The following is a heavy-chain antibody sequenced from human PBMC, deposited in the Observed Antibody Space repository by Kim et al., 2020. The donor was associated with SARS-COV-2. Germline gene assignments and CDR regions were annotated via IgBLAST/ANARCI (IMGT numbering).Heavy chain of an antibody. CDR3: ASPLGY. D-gene: IGHD3-10*01. J-gene: IGHJ4*02. Sequence: TSGSTNYNPSLQSRVTMSVDTSKNQFSLKRSSVTAADTAVYYCASPLGYWGQGTLVTVSS. V-gene: IGHV4-4*07. CDR2: TSGST.